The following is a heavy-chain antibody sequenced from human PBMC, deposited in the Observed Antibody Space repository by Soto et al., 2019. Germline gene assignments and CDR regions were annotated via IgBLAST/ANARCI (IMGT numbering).Heavy chain of an antibody. CDR3: AKDREWLAPPFDY. J-gene: IGHJ4*02. D-gene: IGHD6-19*01. CDR1: GFTFSSYG. CDR2: ISYDGSNK. Sequence: GGSLRLSCAASGFTFSSYGMHWVRQAPGKGLEWVAVISYDGSNKYYADSVKGRFTISRDNSKNTLYLQMNSLRAEDTAVYYCAKDREWLAPPFDYWGQGTLVTVSS. V-gene: IGHV3-30*18.